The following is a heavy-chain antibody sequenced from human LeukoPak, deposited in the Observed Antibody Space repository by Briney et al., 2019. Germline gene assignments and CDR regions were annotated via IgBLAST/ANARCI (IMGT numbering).Heavy chain of an antibody. D-gene: IGHD6-19*01. V-gene: IGHV3-23*01. J-gene: IGHJ3*02. CDR1: GVTFSNYA. CDR3: VKSYSSGWYERDAFDI. CDR2: ISGSGGST. Sequence: GGSLRLSCAVSGVTFSNYAMHWVRQAPGKALEWVSAISGSGGSTYYADTVKGRFTISRDNSKNTLYLQMNSLRAGGTAVFYCVKSYSSGWYERDAFDIWGQGTRVTVSS.